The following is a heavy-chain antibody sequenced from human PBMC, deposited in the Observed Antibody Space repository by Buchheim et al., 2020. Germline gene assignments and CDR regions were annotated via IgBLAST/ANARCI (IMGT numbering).Heavy chain of an antibody. D-gene: IGHD3-10*01. Sequence: EVQLVESGGGLVKPGGSLRLSCAASGFTFSSYSMNWVRQAPGKGLEWFSSISSSSSYIYYADSVKGRFTISRDNAKNYRIWKMNSLRAEDTAVYYCARDLWGSGSYQRGFPMAPTYYYYYGMDVWGQGTT. V-gene: IGHV3-21*01. J-gene: IGHJ6*02. CDR3: ARDLWGSGSYQRGFPMAPTYYYYYGMDV. CDR1: GFTFSSYS. CDR2: ISSSSSYI.